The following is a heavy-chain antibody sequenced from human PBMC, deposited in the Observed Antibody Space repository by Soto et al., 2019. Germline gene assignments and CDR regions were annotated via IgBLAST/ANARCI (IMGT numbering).Heavy chain of an antibody. CDR1: GXTIRSYC. CDR2: IKTDASEK. V-gene: IGHV3-7*01. D-gene: IGHD3-10*01. CDR3: ERDSGYGSGSSVKHYLDC. J-gene: IGHJ4*01. Sequence: GSLRLSCSASGXTIRSYCMSWVRQAPGKGLEWLATIKTDASEKKYVDSVNGRFTVSRDNAKNSLYLQMYSLRADYTAFYYCERDSGYGSGSSVKHYLDCWGRGTLVTVSS.